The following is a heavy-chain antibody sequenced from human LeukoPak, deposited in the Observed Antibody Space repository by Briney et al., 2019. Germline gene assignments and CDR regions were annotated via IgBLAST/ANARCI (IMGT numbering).Heavy chain of an antibody. CDR3: ASTAPNDWGYFDY. D-gene: IGHD7-27*01. J-gene: IGHJ4*02. CDR1: GGSINTYY. Sequence: SETLSLTCSVSGGSINTYYWSWIRQSPGKGLEWIANIYNSGSNNYNPSLRSRVAMSADTSKNQFSLKLNSVTAADTAVYYCASTAPNDWGYFDYWGQGILVTVSS. V-gene: IGHV4-59*01. CDR2: IYNSGSN.